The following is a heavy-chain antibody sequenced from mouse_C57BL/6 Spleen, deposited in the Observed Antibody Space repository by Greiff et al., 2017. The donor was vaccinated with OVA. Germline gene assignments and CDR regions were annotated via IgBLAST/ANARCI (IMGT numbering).Heavy chain of an antibody. D-gene: IGHD3-1*01. Sequence: QVQLQQPGAELVRPGSSVKLSCKASGYTFTSYWMHWVKQRPIQGLEWIGNIDPSDSETHYNQKFKDKATLTVDKSSSTAYMQLSSLTSEDSAVYYCARSPATLAYFDYWGQGTTLTVSS. J-gene: IGHJ2*01. CDR2: IDPSDSET. CDR3: ARSPATLAYFDY. V-gene: IGHV1-52*01. CDR1: GYTFTSYW.